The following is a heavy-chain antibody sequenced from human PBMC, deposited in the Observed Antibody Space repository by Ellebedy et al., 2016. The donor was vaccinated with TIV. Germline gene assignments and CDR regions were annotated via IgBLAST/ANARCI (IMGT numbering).Heavy chain of an antibody. CDR2: ISYDGSNK. CDR3: ARVEGYCSGGSCYSAHLFDY. CDR1: GFTFSSYA. J-gene: IGHJ4*02. Sequence: GGSLRLSCAASGFTFSSYAMHWVRQAPGKGLEWVAVISYDGSNKYYADSVKGRFTISRDNSKNTLYLQMNSLRDEDTAVYYCARVEGYCSGGSCYSAHLFDYWGQGTLVTVS. V-gene: IGHV3-30-3*01. D-gene: IGHD2-15*01.